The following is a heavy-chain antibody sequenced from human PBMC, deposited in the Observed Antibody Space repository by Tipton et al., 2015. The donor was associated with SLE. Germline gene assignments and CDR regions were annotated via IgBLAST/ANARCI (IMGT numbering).Heavy chain of an antibody. D-gene: IGHD1-26*01. CDR2: IYTSGST. J-gene: IGHJ4*02. CDR1: GGSISSYY. CDR3: ARLVSGSYSYFDY. V-gene: IGHV4-4*08. Sequence: TLSLTCTVSGGSISSYYWSWIRQPPGKGLEWIGYIYTSGSTNYNPPPKSRVTISVDTSKNQFSLKLSSVTATDTAVYYCARLVSGSYSYFDYWGQGTLVTVSS.